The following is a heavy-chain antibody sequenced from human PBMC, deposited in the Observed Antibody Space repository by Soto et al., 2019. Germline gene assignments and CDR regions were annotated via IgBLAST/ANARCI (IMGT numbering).Heavy chain of an antibody. CDR1: GYSFTSYW. V-gene: IGHV5-10-1*01. CDR3: ARHSSLPRYYDFWSGYYYYYYYGMDV. D-gene: IGHD3-3*01. Sequence: PGESLKISCKGSGYSFTSYWISWVRQMPGKGLEWMGRIDPSDSYTNYSPSFQGHVTISADKSISTAYLQWSSLKASDTAMYYCARHSSLPRYYDFWSGYYYYYYYGMDVWGQGTTVTVSS. CDR2: IDPSDSYT. J-gene: IGHJ6*02.